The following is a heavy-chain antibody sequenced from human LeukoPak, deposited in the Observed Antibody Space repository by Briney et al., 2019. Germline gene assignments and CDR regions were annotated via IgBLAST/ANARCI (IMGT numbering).Heavy chain of an antibody. Sequence: SETLSLTCTVSGGSISSSSYYWGWIRQPPGKGLEWIGSIYYSGSTYYNPSLKSRVTISVDTSKNQFSLKLSSVTAADTAVYYCARLPWVPAAYFDYWGQGTLVTVSS. D-gene: IGHD2-2*01. V-gene: IGHV4-39*01. J-gene: IGHJ4*02. CDR2: IYYSGST. CDR1: GGSISSSSYY. CDR3: ARLPWVPAAYFDY.